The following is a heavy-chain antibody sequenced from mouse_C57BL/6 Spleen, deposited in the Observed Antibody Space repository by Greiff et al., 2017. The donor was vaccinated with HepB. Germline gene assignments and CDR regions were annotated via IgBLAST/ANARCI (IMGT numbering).Heavy chain of an antibody. V-gene: IGHV1-82*01. J-gene: IGHJ2*01. D-gene: IGHD1-1*01. CDR3: ARSGYYCSSRYYFDY. CDR2: IYPGDGDT. CDR1: GYAFSSSW. Sequence: QVQLKQSGPELVKPGASVKISCKAYGYAFSSSWMNWVKQRPGKGLEWIGRIYPGDGDTNYNGKFKGKATLTADKSSRTAYMQLSSLTSEDSAVYFCARSGYYCSSRYYFDYWGQGTTLTVSS.